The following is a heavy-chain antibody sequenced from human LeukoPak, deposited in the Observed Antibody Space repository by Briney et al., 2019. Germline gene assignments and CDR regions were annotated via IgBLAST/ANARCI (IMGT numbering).Heavy chain of an antibody. V-gene: IGHV4-30-4*08. CDR2: IYYSGST. CDR3: ASTYYYDSSGYYRIDY. J-gene: IGHJ4*02. D-gene: IGHD3-22*01. Sequence: TSETLSLTCTVSGGSISSGDYYWSWIRQPPGKGLEWIGYIYYSGSTYYNPSLKSRVTISVDTSKNQFSLKLSSVTAADTAVYYCASTYYYDSSGYYRIDYWGQGTLVTVSS. CDR1: GGSISSGDYY.